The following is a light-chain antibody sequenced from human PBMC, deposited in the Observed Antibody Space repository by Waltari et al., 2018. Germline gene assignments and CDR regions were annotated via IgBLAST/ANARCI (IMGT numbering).Light chain of an antibody. CDR2: FGS. CDR1: QSLLLRNGNNY. Sequence: DIVVTQSPLSLPVTPGEPASISCRSSQSLLLRNGNNYLDWYLQKPGQSPQLLIYFGSSRASGVPARFSGSGSGTDFTLRISRVEAEDVGVYYCMQSLQTLWTFGPGTKVEIK. CDR3: MQSLQTLWT. V-gene: IGKV2-28*01. J-gene: IGKJ1*01.